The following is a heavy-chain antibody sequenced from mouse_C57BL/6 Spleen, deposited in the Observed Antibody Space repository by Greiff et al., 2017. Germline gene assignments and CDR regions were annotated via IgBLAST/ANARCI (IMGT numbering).Heavy chain of an antibody. D-gene: IGHD2-2*01. CDR2: INYDGSST. V-gene: IGHV5-16*01. J-gene: IGHJ2*01. Sequence: DVKLVESEGGLVQPGSSMKLSCTASGFTFSDYYMAWVRQVPEKGLEWVANINYDGSSTYYLDSLKSRFIISRDNAKNILYLQMSSLKSEDTATYYCARDRAYGYLDYWGQGTTLTVSS. CDR3: ARDRAYGYLDY. CDR1: GFTFSDYY.